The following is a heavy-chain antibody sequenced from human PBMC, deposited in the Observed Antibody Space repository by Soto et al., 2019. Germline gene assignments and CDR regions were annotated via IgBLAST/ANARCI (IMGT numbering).Heavy chain of an antibody. J-gene: IGHJ5*02. CDR3: VTNAPAGGNWFDP. D-gene: IGHD6-13*01. CDR2: IYPGDSDT. Sequence: GESLKISCKGSGYSFTKYWISWVRQTPGKGLEWMGIIYPGDSDTRYSPSFRGQVTISADKSISTAYVQWSGLKASDTAIYYCVTNAPAGGNWFDPWGHRTLVTVSS. V-gene: IGHV5-51*01. CDR1: GYSFTKYW.